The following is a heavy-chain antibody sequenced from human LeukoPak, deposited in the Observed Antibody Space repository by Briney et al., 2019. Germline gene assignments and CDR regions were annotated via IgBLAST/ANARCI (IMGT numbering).Heavy chain of an antibody. CDR1: GYSFTSYW. CDR3: ARTRSETYYYYYMDV. J-gene: IGHJ6*03. CDR2: IYPGDSDT. Sequence: PGESLKISCKGSGYSFTSYWIGWVRQMPGKGLEWMGIIYPGDSDTRYSPSFQGQVTISADKSISTAYLQWSSLKASDTAMYYCARTRSETYYYYYMDVWGKGTTVTVSS. V-gene: IGHV5-51*01. D-gene: IGHD6-19*01.